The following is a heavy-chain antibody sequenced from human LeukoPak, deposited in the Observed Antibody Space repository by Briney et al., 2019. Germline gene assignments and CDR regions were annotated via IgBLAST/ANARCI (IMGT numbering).Heavy chain of an antibody. CDR1: GFTVSYNY. Sequence: GGSLRLSCAASGFTVSYNYMSWVRQAPGKGLEWVSTIFPGGSTYHADSVQGRFTISRDDSQNTLYLQMTSLRAGDTAVYYCARGGVIGAYVDYWGQGTLVTVSS. V-gene: IGHV3-53*01. J-gene: IGHJ4*02. CDR3: ARGGVIGAYVDY. CDR2: IFPGGST. D-gene: IGHD3-22*01.